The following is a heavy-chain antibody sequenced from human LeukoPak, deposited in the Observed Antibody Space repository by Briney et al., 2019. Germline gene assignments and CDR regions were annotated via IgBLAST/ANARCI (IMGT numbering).Heavy chain of an antibody. CDR3: ARASGQTYGADY. D-gene: IGHD4/OR15-4a*01. J-gene: IGHJ4*02. CDR1: GGSISSYS. V-gene: IGHV4-59*01. Sequence: SETLSLTCTVSGGSISSYSWSWIRQPPGTGLGWIGYIYYSGSTNYNPSLKSRVTISVDTSKNQFSLKLSSVTAADTAVYYCARASGQTYGADYWGQGTLVTVSS. CDR2: IYYSGST.